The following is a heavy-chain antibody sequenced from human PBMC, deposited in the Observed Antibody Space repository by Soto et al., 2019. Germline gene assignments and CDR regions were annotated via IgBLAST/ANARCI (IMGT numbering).Heavy chain of an antibody. CDR2: ISRSGRGSA. CDR3: ARGRYLDSSDYWVDSLPFEH. D-gene: IGHD3-22*01. Sequence: PGGSLRLSCASSGCTFNSYVVTWVRQAPGEGLEWVSSISRSGRGSAYYADSVKGRFNISRDNSENTLFLQMNNLSDEDTALYYCARGRYLDSSDYWVDSLPFEHWGLGTLVTVSS. V-gene: IGHV3-23*01. J-gene: IGHJ4*02. CDR1: GCTFNSYV.